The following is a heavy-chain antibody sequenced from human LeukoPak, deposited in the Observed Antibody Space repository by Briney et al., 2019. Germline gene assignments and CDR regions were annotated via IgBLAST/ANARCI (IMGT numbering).Heavy chain of an antibody. CDR3: ARHPGYYYYYMDV. Sequence: SETLSLTCTVSGYSISINYYWGWIRQPPGKGLEWIGSMYYSGSTYYNPSLKSRVTISVDTSKNQFSLKLSSVTAADTAVYYCARHPGYYYYYMDVWGKGTTVTISS. CDR2: MYYSGST. J-gene: IGHJ6*03. CDR1: GYSISINYY. V-gene: IGHV4-38-2*02.